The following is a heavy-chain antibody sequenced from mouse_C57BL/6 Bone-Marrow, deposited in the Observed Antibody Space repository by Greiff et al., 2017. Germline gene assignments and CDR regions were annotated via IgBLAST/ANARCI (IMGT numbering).Heavy chain of an antibody. CDR2: ISYDGSN. CDR1: GYSITSGYY. D-gene: IGHD3-2*02. CDR3: ADSSGYRFAY. J-gene: IGHJ3*01. V-gene: IGHV3-6*01. Sequence: DVKLQESGPGLVKPSQSLSLTCSVTGYSITSGYYWNWIRQFPGNKLEWMDYISYDGSNNYNPSLKNRISITRDTSNNQFFLKLNSVTTEDAATYYYADSSGYRFAYWSQGTLVTVSA.